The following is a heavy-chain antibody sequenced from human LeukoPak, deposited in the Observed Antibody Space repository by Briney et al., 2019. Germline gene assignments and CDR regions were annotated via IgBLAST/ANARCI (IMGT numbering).Heavy chain of an antibody. CDR3: AKWGDYDILTGYYDSDY. J-gene: IGHJ4*01. V-gene: IGHV3-23*01. CDR1: GYIFSNYA. Sequence: GGSLRLSCAASGYIFSNYALWGVRQAPGEGGEWVSAIVYSDGGTYYAACGKVRFTVSRDDPKNTLYLKMNTLRVEATAVYYCAKWGDYDILTGYYDSDYWGHGTLVTVSS. CDR2: IVYSDGGT. D-gene: IGHD3-9*01.